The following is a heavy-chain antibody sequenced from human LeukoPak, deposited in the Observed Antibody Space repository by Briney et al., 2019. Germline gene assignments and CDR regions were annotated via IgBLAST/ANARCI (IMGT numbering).Heavy chain of an antibody. D-gene: IGHD2-2*01. Sequence: ASVKFSCKASGYTFTSYGISWVRQAPGQGLEWMGWISAYNGNTNYAQKLQGRVTMTTDTSTSTAYMELRSLRSDDTAVYYCARDVVVPAATFYYYYYMDVWGKGTTVTVSS. CDR3: ARDVVVPAATFYYYYYMDV. CDR2: ISAYNGNT. V-gene: IGHV1-18*01. J-gene: IGHJ6*03. CDR1: GYTFTSYG.